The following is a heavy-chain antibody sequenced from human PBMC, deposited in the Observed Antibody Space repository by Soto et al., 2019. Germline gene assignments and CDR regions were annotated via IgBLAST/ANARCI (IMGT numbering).Heavy chain of an antibody. Sequence: SETLSLTCNAAGGSITSSGSAWGWIRQSPGKGLEWIGTIDYSGNIYYIPSLKSRITISVDTSKNQISLKLSSVTAADTAVYYCARHIHNQGFEYYFDSWGQGTLVTVSS. CDR2: IDYSGNI. J-gene: IGHJ4*02. D-gene: IGHD1-1*01. V-gene: IGHV4-39*01. CDR3: ARHIHNQGFEYYFDS. CDR1: GGSITSSGSA.